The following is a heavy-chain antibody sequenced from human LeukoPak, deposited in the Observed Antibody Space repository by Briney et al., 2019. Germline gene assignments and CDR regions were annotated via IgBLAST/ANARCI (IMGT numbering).Heavy chain of an antibody. CDR3: ARTLTYYYDSSGYLLRAQNDY. V-gene: IGHV1-18*01. CDR1: GYTFTSYG. J-gene: IGHJ4*02. CDR2: ISAYNGNT. Sequence: ASVKVSCKASGYTFTSYGISWVRQAPGQGLEWMGWISAYNGNTNYAQKLQGRVTMTTDTSTSTAYMELRSLRSDDTAVYYCARTLTYYYDSSGYLLRAQNDYWGQGTLVTVSS. D-gene: IGHD3-22*01.